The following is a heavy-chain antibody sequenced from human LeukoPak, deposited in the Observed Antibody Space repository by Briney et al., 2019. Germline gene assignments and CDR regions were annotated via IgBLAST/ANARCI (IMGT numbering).Heavy chain of an antibody. CDR2: IYSGGST. D-gene: IGHD6-19*01. J-gene: IGHJ4*02. V-gene: IGHV3-66*01. CDR3: AMTAVAGTGDY. Sequence: GGALRLSCAASWFTPSSNYMSWVRPAPGEGLEWVSVIYSGGSTYYADSVKGRFTISRDNSKNTLYLQMNSLRAEDTAVYYCAMTAVAGTGDYWGQGTLVTVSS. CDR1: WFTPSSNY.